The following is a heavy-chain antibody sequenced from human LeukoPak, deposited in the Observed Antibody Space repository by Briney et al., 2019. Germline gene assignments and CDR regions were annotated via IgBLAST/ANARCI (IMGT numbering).Heavy chain of an antibody. CDR1: GDSITSGHFW. CDR3: ARQLGVGVWALDS. Sequence: SETLSLTCTVSGDSITSGHFWWGWIRQPPGKGLEWLGIVFHKGNTHFHSSFKSRVSVSADTSKNQISLRLSAVTAEDTAVYYCARQLGVGVWALDSWGQGTLVTVSS. D-gene: IGHD3-3*01. J-gene: IGHJ4*02. V-gene: IGHV4-39*01. CDR2: VFHKGNT.